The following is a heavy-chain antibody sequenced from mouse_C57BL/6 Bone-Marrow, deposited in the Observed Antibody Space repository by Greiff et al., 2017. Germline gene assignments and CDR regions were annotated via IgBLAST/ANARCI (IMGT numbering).Heavy chain of an antibody. D-gene: IGHD1-1*01. CDR2: IYPRSGNT. CDR1: GYTFTSYG. V-gene: IGHV1-81*01. Sequence: QVQLKESGAELARPGASVKLSCKASGYTFTSYGISWVKQRTGQGLEWIGEIYPRSGNTYYNEKFKGKATLTADKSSSTAYRELRSLTSEDSAVYFCARFVTTVVVDCWGQGTTRTVTS. J-gene: IGHJ2*01. CDR3: ARFVTTVVVDC.